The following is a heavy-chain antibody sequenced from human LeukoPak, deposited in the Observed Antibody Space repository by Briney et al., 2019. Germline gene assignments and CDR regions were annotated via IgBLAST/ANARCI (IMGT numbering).Heavy chain of an antibody. CDR1: GYSFTTYG. J-gene: IGHJ4*02. D-gene: IGHD7-27*01. V-gene: IGHV1-18*01. Sequence: SVKVSCKPSGYSFTTYGISWVRQAPGQGLEWMGWISPYNGATNYAQKLQGRVTMTTDTSTSTAYMELRSLRSDDTAIYYCARDQNWASYYFDSWGQGTLVTVSS. CDR3: ARDQNWASYYFDS. CDR2: ISPYNGAT.